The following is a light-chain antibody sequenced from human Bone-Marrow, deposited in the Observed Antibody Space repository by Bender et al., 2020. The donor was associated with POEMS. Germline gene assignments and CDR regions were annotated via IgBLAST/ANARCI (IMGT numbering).Light chain of an antibody. V-gene: IGLV3-1*01. Sequence: SYDLTQPPSVSVSPGQTASITCSGDSLASKYVCWYQQRPGQSPLLVISQDNKRPSGVSDRFSGSKSDTSASLVISGLQAEDESEYHCQSYDSGLNAVVFGGGTKVTVL. CDR1: SLASKY. CDR2: QDN. J-gene: IGLJ2*01. CDR3: QSYDSGLNAVV.